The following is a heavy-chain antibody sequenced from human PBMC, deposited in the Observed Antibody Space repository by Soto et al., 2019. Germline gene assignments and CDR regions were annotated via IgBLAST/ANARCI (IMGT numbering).Heavy chain of an antibody. V-gene: IGHV3-11*06. J-gene: IGHJ3*02. D-gene: IGHD6-6*01. Sequence: GGSLRLSCAASGFTFSDYYMSWIRQAPGKGLEYISYISSSSGSTNYADSVKGRFTISRDNAKNSLYLQMNSLRAEDTAVYYCARGVIAARDGAFDIWGQGTMVTVSS. CDR1: GFTFSDYY. CDR2: ISSSSGST. CDR3: ARGVIAARDGAFDI.